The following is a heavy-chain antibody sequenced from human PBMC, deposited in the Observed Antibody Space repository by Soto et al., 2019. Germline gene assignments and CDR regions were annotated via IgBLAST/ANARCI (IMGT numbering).Heavy chain of an antibody. CDR2: ISAYNGNT. D-gene: IGHD2-2*01. CDR3: ARRCDCSSTSCYDAFDI. J-gene: IGHJ3*02. V-gene: IGHV1-18*01. Sequence: QVQLVQSGAEVKKPGASVKVSCKASGYTFTSYGISWVRQAPGQGLEWMGWISAYNGNTNYAQKLQGRVTMTTDTSPSTADMELRSLRSDDTAVYYCARRCDCSSTSCYDAFDIWGQGTMVTVSS. CDR1: GYTFTSYG.